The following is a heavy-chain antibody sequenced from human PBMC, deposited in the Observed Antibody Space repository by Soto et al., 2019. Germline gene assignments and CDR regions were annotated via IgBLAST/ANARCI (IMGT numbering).Heavy chain of an antibody. J-gene: IGHJ6*02. Sequence: QVQLQESGPGLVKPSQTLSLTCTVSGGSISSGGYYWSWIRQHPGKGLEWIGYIYYSGSTYYNPSLKSRVTISVDTSKNQFSLMLSSVTAADTAVYYCARATTVTNAAVYYSYYYGMDVWGQGTTVTVSS. CDR2: IYYSGST. CDR3: ARATTVTNAAVYYSYYYGMDV. D-gene: IGHD4-17*01. V-gene: IGHV4-31*03. CDR1: GGSISSGGYY.